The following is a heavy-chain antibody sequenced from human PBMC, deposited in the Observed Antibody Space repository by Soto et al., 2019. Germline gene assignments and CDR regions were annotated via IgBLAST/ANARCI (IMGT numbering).Heavy chain of an antibody. CDR1: GGTFSSYA. Sequence: SVKVSCKASGGTFSSYAISWVRQAPGQGLEWMGGIIPIFGTANYAQKFQGRVTITADESTSTAYMELSSLRSEDTAVYYCARSWDIVVVVAAMTFDPWGQGTLVTVSS. J-gene: IGHJ5*02. D-gene: IGHD2-15*01. CDR2: IIPIFGTA. CDR3: ARSWDIVVVVAAMTFDP. V-gene: IGHV1-69*13.